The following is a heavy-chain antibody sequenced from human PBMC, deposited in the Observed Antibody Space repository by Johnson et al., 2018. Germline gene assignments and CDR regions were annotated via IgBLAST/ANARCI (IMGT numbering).Heavy chain of an antibody. D-gene: IGHD2-21*02. CDR2: ANPFFGTT. CDR3: ARSLMVVTAIRFAFDL. CDR1: GGTFSNYA. J-gene: IGHJ3*01. Sequence: QVQLVESGAEVKKPGSSVKVSCKASGGTFSNYAMNWVRQAPGQGLEWVGGANPFFGTTNYAQKFRDRVTVTADESTGTAYFELRSLRLEDTAIYYCARSLMVVTAIRFAFDLWGQGTMVSVSS. V-gene: IGHV1-69*01.